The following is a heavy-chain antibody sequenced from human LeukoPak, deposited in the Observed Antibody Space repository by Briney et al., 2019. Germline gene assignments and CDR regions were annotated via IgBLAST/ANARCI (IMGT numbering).Heavy chain of an antibody. J-gene: IGHJ4*02. V-gene: IGHV4-30-4*01. CDR3: ARLDSSGYYPTYYFDY. CDR1: GDSLRSGNYY. D-gene: IGHD3-22*01. Sequence: SQTPSHTCSVSGDSLRSGNYYRSWISQPPGNGLEWIPFILYSGSTYYNPSLKSRATISVDTSKNQFSLRLSSVTAADTAVYYCARLDSSGYYPTYYFDYWGQGTLVTVSS. CDR2: ILYSGST.